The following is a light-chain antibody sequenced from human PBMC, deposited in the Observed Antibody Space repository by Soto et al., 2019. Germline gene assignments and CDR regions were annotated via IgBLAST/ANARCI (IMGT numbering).Light chain of an antibody. CDR3: SSHGGSNNPYV. CDR1: SSDIGGYNF. Sequence: QSALTQPPSASGSPGQSVAISCTGTSSDIGGYNFVSWYQQHPGKAPKLMIYDGTKRPSGVPDRCSGSKSGNTATLNVSGPQAEDEADYYCSSHGGSNNPYVFGPGTKLTVL. CDR2: DGT. V-gene: IGLV2-8*01. J-gene: IGLJ1*01.